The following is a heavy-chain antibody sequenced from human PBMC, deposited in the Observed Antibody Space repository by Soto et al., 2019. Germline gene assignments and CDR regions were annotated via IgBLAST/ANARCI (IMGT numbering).Heavy chain of an antibody. J-gene: IGHJ3*01. Sequence: QVQLVQSGAEVKKPGSSVKVSCKASGGTFSTYGITWVRQASGQGLEWMGGIIPIFGTIKFAQKFQGRLTITPDEPTSTVYMALSSLTSDDTAVYYCASRERVDAFDVWGQGTMVTVSS. V-gene: IGHV1-69*01. CDR1: GGTFSTYG. CDR2: IIPIFGTI. CDR3: ASRERVDAFDV. D-gene: IGHD1-26*01.